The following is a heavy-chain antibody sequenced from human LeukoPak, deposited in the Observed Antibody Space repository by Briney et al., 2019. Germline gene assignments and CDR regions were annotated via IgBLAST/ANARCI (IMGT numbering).Heavy chain of an antibody. CDR2: INHSGST. Sequence: SETLSLTCAVYGGSFSGYYWSWIRQPPGKGLEWIGEINHSGSTNYNPSLKSRVTISVATSKNQFSLKLSSVTAADTAVYYCARVSSGSYDNNYWGKGTLVTASS. CDR1: GGSFSGYY. J-gene: IGHJ4*02. D-gene: IGHD1-26*01. CDR3: ARVSSGSYDNNY. V-gene: IGHV4-34*01.